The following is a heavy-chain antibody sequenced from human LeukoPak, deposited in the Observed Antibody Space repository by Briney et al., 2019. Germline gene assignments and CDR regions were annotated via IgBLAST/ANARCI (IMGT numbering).Heavy chain of an antibody. CDR1: GFTFSSYA. Sequence: GGALRLSCAASGFTFSSYAMSLVRDAPAKRLGCVSAISCSGGSTYYADSVKGWFTISRDNSKNTLYLQMNSLRDEDTDVYSCAKGGYSYASFDYWDQGHLVTVSS. CDR3: AKGGYSYASFDY. CDR2: ISCSGGST. V-gene: IGHV3-23*01. D-gene: IGHD5-18*01. J-gene: IGHJ4*02.